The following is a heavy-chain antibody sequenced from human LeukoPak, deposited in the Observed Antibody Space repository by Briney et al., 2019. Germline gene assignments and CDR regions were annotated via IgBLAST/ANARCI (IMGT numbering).Heavy chain of an antibody. D-gene: IGHD2-15*01. J-gene: IGHJ4*02. CDR2: IKQDGSEK. CDR1: GFTFSSYA. CDR3: ARGRYCSGGSCYHY. V-gene: IGHV3-7*01. Sequence: GGSLRLSCAASGFTFSSYAMSWVRQAPGKGLEWVANIKQDGSEKYYVDSVKGRFTISRDNAKNSLYLQMNSLRAEDTAVYYCARGRYCSGGSCYHYWGQGTLVTVSS.